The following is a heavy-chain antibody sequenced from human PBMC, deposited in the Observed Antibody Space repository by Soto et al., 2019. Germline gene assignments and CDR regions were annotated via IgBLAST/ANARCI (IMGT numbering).Heavy chain of an antibody. Sequence: SETLSLTCTVSGGSISSYYWSWIRQPPGKGLEWIGYIYYSGSTDYNPSLKSRVTIPVDTSKNQFSLKLSSVTAADSAVYLCARLEGLATISYYFDFWGPGALVTVSS. CDR1: GGSISSYY. CDR2: IYYSGST. J-gene: IGHJ4*02. CDR3: ARLEGLATISYYFDF. D-gene: IGHD3-9*01. V-gene: IGHV4-59*08.